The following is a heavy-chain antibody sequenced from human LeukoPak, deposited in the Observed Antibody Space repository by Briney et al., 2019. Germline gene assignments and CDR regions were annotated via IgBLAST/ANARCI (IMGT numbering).Heavy chain of an antibody. Sequence: PGGSLRLSCAASGFTFSSYWMSWVRQAPGKGLEWVANIKQDGSEKYYVDSVKGRFTISRDNAKNSLYLQMNSLRAKDTAVYYCARVGGSSWYGAFDIWGQGTMVTVSS. V-gene: IGHV3-7*01. CDR2: IKQDGSEK. D-gene: IGHD6-13*01. CDR1: GFTFSSYW. J-gene: IGHJ3*02. CDR3: ARVGGSSWYGAFDI.